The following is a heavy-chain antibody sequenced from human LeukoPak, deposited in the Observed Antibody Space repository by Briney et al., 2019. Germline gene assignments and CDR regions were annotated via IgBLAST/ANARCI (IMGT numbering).Heavy chain of an antibody. Sequence: GGSLRLSCAASGFTFSSYGMHWVRQAPGKGLEWVAVISYDGSNKYYADSVKGRFTISRDNSKNTLYLQMNSLRAEDTAVYYCARDLGGYSSSSYFDYWGQGTLVTVSS. D-gene: IGHD6-13*01. J-gene: IGHJ4*02. V-gene: IGHV3-30*03. CDR1: GFTFSSYG. CDR3: ARDLGGYSSSSYFDY. CDR2: ISYDGSNK.